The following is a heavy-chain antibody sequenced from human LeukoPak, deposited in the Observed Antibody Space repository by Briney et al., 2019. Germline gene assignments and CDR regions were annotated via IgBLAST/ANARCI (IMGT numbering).Heavy chain of an antibody. J-gene: IGHJ4*02. CDR2: IYPGDSDT. CDR3: ARRIGSGWSDY. CDR1: GYSFTSYW. D-gene: IGHD6-19*01. V-gene: IGHV5-51*01. Sequence: GESLKISCKGSGYSFTSYWIGWVRQMPGKGLEWMGLIYPGDSDTRYNPSFQGQVTISADKSINTAYLQWSSLKASDTAIYYCARRIGSGWSDYWGQGTLVIVSS.